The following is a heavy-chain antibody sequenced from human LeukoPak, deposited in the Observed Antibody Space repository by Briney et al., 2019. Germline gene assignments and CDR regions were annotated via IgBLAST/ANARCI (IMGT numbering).Heavy chain of an antibody. D-gene: IGHD6-19*01. Sequence: HTGGSLRLSCAASGFTFSSYRMNWVRQAPGKGLEWVSYISSSSNTIYYADSVKGRFTISRDNAKNSLFLQMNSLRDEDTAVYYCARVSSGWFYYFDYWGQGTLVTVSS. CDR3: ARVSSGWFYYFDY. V-gene: IGHV3-48*02. CDR1: GFTFSSYR. CDR2: ISSSSNTI. J-gene: IGHJ4*02.